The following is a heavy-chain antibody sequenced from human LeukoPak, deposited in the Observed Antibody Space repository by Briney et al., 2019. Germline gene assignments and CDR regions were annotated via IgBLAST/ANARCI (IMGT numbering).Heavy chain of an antibody. CDR2: IYSGGST. CDR3: ARAGDGYNYGKLSD. V-gene: IGHV3-66*02. J-gene: IGHJ4*02. D-gene: IGHD5-24*01. Sequence: GGSLTLSCAASGFTVSSNYMSWVRQAPGKGLEWVSVIYSGGSTYYADSVKGRFTISRDNSKNTLYLQMNSLRAEDTAVYYCARAGDGYNYGKLSDWGQGTLVTVSS. CDR1: GFTVSSNY.